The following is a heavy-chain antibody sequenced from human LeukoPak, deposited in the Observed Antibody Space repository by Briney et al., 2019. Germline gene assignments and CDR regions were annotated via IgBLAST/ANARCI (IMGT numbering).Heavy chain of an antibody. D-gene: IGHD5-12*01. CDR2: ISAYNGNT. J-gene: IGHJ4*02. CDR3: ARDLRALRYSGYDFDY. V-gene: IGHV1-18*01. CDR1: GYTFTSYG. Sequence: ASVKVSCKASGYTFTSYGISWVRQAPGQGLEWMGWISAYNGNTNYAQKLQGRVTMTTDTSTSTAYMELRSLRSDDTAVYYCARDLRALRYSGYDFDYWGQGTLVTVSS.